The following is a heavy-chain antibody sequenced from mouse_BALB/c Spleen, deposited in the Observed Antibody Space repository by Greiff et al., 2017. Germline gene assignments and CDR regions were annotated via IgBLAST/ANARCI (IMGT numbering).Heavy chain of an antibody. CDR1: GFTFSSYA. D-gene: IGHD2-4*01. CDR2: ISSGGST. Sequence: EVKVVESGGGLVKPGGSLKLSCAASGFTFSSYAMSWVRQTPEKRLEWVASISSGGSTYYPDSVKGRFTISRDNARNILYLQMSSLRSEDTAMYYCAIYYDYDGAWFAYWGQGTLVTVSA. V-gene: IGHV5-6-5*01. CDR3: AIYYDYDGAWFAY. J-gene: IGHJ3*01.